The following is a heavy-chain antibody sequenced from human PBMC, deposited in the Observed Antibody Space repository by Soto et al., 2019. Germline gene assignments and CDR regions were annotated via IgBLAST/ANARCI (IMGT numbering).Heavy chain of an antibody. CDR3: AKEVPYYYVYGMDV. CDR1: GFTFSSYG. V-gene: IGHV3-30*18. Sequence: QVQLVESGGGVVQPGRSLRLSCAASGFTFSSYGMHWVRQAPGKGLEGVAVISYDGSNKYYADSVKGRFTISRDNSKNPLYLQMNSLRAEDTAVYYCAKEVPYYYVYGMDVWGQGTTVTVSS. D-gene: IGHD3-10*02. J-gene: IGHJ6*02. CDR2: ISYDGSNK.